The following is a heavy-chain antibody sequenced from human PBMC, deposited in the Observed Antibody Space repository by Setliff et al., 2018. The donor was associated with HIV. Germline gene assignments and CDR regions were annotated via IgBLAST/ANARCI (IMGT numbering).Heavy chain of an antibody. CDR1: GGSFYTYA. J-gene: IGHJ5*02. V-gene: IGHV1-69*13. Sequence: GASVKVSCKASGGSFYTYAVTWVRQAPGQGLEWVGGIVPVFRTVNYAQKLQGRVTITADESTSTSYMELNSLTSDDTAVYYCARGPKKGVDILPPDSWGQGTLVTISS. CDR2: IVPVFRTV. D-gene: IGHD3-3*01. CDR3: ARGPKKGVDILPPDS.